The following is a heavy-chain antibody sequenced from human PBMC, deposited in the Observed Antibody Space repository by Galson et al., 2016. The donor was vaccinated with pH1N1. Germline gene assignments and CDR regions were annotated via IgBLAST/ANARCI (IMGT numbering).Heavy chain of an antibody. D-gene: IGHD1-26*01. CDR1: GGSISSSSYY. Sequence: SETLSLTCTVSGGSISSSSYYWGWIRQPPGKGLEWIGSIYYSGSTYYNPSLKSRVTISVDTSRNQFSLKLSSVTAADPAAYYCARLARGERLFYFDYWGQGTLVTVSS. V-gene: IGHV4-39*01. J-gene: IGHJ4*02. CDR3: ARLARGERLFYFDY. CDR2: IYYSGST.